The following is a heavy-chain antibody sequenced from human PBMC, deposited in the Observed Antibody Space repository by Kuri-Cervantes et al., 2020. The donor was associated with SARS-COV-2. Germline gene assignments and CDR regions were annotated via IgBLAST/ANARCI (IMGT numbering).Heavy chain of an antibody. CDR1: GFLFSASA. CDR2: VRGKANNYAT. CDR3: ARDPIVVDYNWFDP. J-gene: IGHJ5*02. D-gene: IGHD2-2*01. Sequence: GSLRLSCEVSGFLFSASAIHWVRQGSGKGLEWVGRVRGKANNYATAYAASVKGRFTISRDDSKNMAYLQMNSLKTEDTAVYYCARDPIVVDYNWFDPWGQGTLVTVSS. V-gene: IGHV3-73*01.